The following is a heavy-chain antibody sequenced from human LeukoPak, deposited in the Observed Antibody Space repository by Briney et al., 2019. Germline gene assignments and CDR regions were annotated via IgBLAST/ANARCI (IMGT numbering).Heavy chain of an antibody. CDR2: INPNSGGT. V-gene: IGHV1-2*02. J-gene: IGHJ5*02. CDR3: ARDEGSANNWFDP. D-gene: IGHD3-10*01. CDR1: GYTFTGYY. Sequence: ASVKVSCKASGYTFTGYYMHWVRQAPGQGLEWMGWINPNSGGTIYAQMFQGRVTMTRDTSISTAYMELSRLRSDDTAVYYCARDEGSANNWFDPWGQGTLVPVSS.